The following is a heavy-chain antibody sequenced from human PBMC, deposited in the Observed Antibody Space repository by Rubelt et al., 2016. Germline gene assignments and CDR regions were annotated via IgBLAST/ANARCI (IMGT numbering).Heavy chain of an antibody. CDR2: IYYSGST. V-gene: IGHV4-39*01. D-gene: IGHD1-26*01. Sequence: QLQLQESGPGLVKPSETLSLTCTVSGDSTSSSSYYWGWIRQPPGQGLEWIGYIYYSGSTNYNPSLKSRVTISVDTSKKQFSLKRNSVTAADTAVYFCARRRSGNYYWDGYAFDIWGQGTLFTVSS. CDR1: GDSTSSSSYY. J-gene: IGHJ3*02. CDR3: ARRRSGNYYWDGYAFDI.